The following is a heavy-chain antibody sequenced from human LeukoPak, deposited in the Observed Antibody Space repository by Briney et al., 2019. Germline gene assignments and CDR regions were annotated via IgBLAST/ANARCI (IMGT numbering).Heavy chain of an antibody. CDR2: IGIAGDT. V-gene: IGHV3-13*01. D-gene: IGHD3-10*01. CDR1: GFTFSIYD. CDR3: VRASHDYGSGSYSQSPFDY. Sequence: PGGSLRLSCAASGFTFSIYDMHWVRQAPGKGLEWVSVIGIAGDTYYPNSVKGRFTMSRDNAKNSLHLQMNSLRAGDTAVHYCVRASHDYGSGSYSQSPFDYWGQGTLVTVSS. J-gene: IGHJ4*02.